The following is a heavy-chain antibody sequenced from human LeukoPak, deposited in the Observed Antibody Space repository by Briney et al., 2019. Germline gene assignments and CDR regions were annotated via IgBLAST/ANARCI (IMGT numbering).Heavy chain of an antibody. J-gene: IGHJ4*02. CDR1: GYSINSGSY. CDR3: TRHTYTMTTVTTI. D-gene: IGHD4-17*01. CDR2: IYHTGTT. Sequence: PSETLSLTCTVSGYSINSGSYWGWIRQPPGKGLDWIGSIYHTGTTFYNPSLKSRVTISVDTSKNQFSLKMSSVTAADTAVYYCTRHTYTMTTVTTIWGQGTLVTVSS. V-gene: IGHV4-38-2*02.